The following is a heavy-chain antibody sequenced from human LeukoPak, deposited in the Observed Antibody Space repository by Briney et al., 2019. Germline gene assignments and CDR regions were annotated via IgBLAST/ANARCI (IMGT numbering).Heavy chain of an antibody. Sequence: GGSLRLSCAASGFTFSSYGMHWVRQAPGKGLEWVAVIWYDGSNKYYADSVKGRFTISRDNSKNTLYLQMNSLRAEDTAVYYCARDSPVSAFDYWGQGTLVTVSS. CDR2: IWYDGSNK. CDR3: ARDSPVSAFDY. V-gene: IGHV3-33*08. D-gene: IGHD3-16*02. J-gene: IGHJ4*02. CDR1: GFTFSSYG.